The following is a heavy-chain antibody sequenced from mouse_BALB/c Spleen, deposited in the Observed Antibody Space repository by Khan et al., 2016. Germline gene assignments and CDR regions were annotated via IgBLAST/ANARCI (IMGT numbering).Heavy chain of an antibody. Sequence: QVQLQQSGPELVKPGASVKMSCKASGYTFTDYVITWVKQRTGQGLEWIGEIYPGSGSTYYNEKFKGKATLTADKSSNTAYMQLSSLTSEDSAVYFCTSLYYFDYWGQGTTLTVSS. J-gene: IGHJ2*01. CDR1: GYTFTDYV. CDR2: IYPGSGST. V-gene: IGHV1-77*01. CDR3: TSLYYFDY.